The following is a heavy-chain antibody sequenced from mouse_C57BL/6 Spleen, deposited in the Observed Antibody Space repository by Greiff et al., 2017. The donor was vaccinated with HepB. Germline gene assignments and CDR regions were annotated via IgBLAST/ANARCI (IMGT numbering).Heavy chain of an antibody. CDR3: VRPSWDVGYFDV. J-gene: IGHJ1*03. CDR2: IRSKSNNYAT. Sequence: EVKLMESGGGLVQPKGSLKLSCAASGFSFNTYAMNWVRQAPGKGLEWVARIRSKSNNYATYYADSVKDRFTISRDDSESMLYLQMNNLKTEDTAMYYCVRPSWDVGYFDVWGTGTTVTVSS. V-gene: IGHV10-1*01. CDR1: GFSFNTYA. D-gene: IGHD4-1*01.